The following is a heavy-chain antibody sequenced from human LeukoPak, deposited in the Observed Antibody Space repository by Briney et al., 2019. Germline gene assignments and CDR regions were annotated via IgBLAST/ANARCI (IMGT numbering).Heavy chain of an antibody. Sequence: ASVKVSCTASGYTFTSYGISWVRQAPGQGLEWMGWISAYNGNTNYAQKLQGRVTMTTDTSTSTAYMELRSLRSDDTAVYYCARTIAAAGTKYYFDYWGQGTLVTVSS. J-gene: IGHJ4*02. V-gene: IGHV1-18*01. CDR1: GYTFTSYG. CDR2: ISAYNGNT. CDR3: ARTIAAAGTKYYFDY. D-gene: IGHD6-13*01.